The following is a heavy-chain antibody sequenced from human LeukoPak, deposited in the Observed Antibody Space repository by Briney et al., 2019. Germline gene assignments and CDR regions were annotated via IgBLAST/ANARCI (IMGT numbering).Heavy chain of an antibody. V-gene: IGHV4-34*01. D-gene: IGHD3-3*01. CDR2: INHSVST. J-gene: IGHJ4*02. CDR3: AGHDYDFWSGFREYYFDY. CDR1: GGSFSGYY. Sequence: SETLSLTCAVYGGSFSGYYWSWIRQPPGKGLEWIGEINHSVSTNYNPSLKSRVTISVDTSKNQFSLKLSSVTAADTAVYYCAGHDYDFWSGFREYYFDYWGQGTLVTVSS.